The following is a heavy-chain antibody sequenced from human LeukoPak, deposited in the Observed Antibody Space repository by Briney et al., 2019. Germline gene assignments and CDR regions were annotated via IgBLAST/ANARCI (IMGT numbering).Heavy chain of an antibody. V-gene: IGHV1-46*01. D-gene: IGHD5-12*01. CDR3: ASPIYSGYDGGRSSGMDV. J-gene: IGHJ6*02. CDR1: GYTFTSYY. Sequence: GASVKVSCKASGYTFTSYYMHWVRQAPGQGLEWMGIINPSGGSTSYAQKFQGRVTMTRDTSTSTAYMELSRLRSDDTAVYYCASPIYSGYDGGRSSGMDVWGQGTTVTVSS. CDR2: INPSGGST.